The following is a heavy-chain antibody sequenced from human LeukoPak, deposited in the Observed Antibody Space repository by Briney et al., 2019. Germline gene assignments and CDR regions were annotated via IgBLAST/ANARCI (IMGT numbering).Heavy chain of an antibody. V-gene: IGHV1-18*01. CDR2: IGTYNGNT. J-gene: IGHJ4*02. Sequence: ALVKVSCKASGGTFSSYAISWVRQAPGQGLEWMGWIGTYNGNTNYAQKFQGRVTMTTDTSTSTAYMELRSLRSDDTAVYYCARDYGIPIIVQADYWGQGTLVTVSS. D-gene: IGHD2-15*01. CDR3: ARDYGIPIIVQADY. CDR1: GGTFSSYA.